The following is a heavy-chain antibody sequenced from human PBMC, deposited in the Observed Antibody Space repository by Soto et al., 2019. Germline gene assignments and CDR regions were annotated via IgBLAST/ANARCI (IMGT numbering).Heavy chain of an antibody. Sequence: GGSLRLSCAASGFIFSDHYMDWVRQAPGKGLEWVARSRDKANSYTTEYAASVKGRFTISRDDSKTSLYLQMNSLKTDDTAVYYCARRGNSGNYVPYDYWGQGTLVTVSS. CDR2: SRDKANSYTT. J-gene: IGHJ4*02. V-gene: IGHV3-72*01. CDR3: ARRGNSGNYVPYDY. D-gene: IGHD1-26*01. CDR1: GFIFSDHY.